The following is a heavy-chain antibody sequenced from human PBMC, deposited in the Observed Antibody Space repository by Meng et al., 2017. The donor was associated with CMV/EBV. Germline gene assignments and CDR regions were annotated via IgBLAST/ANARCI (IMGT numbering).Heavy chain of an antibody. CDR1: GFSLSTSGVG. Sequence: QTSLNESGPPRGQPTQPLTLTCTFSGFSLSTSGVGVGRIRQPPGKALEWLALSYWDDDKRYSPSLKSRLTITKDTSKYQVVLTMTNMDPVDTATYYCAHSGSYGYHGYWGQGTLVTVSS. CDR2: SYWDDDK. CDR3: AHSGSYGYHGY. V-gene: IGHV2-5*02. J-gene: IGHJ4*02. D-gene: IGHD5-18*01.